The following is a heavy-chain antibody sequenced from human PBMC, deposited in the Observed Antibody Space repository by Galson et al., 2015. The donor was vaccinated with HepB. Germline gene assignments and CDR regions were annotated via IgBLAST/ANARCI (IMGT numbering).Heavy chain of an antibody. CDR1: GGTFSSYA. D-gene: IGHD3-22*01. J-gene: IGHJ3*02. Sequence: SVKVSCKASGGTFSSYAISWVRQAPGQGLEWMGGIIPIFGTANYAQKFQGRVTITADESTSTAYMELSSLRSEDTAVYYCARDQDYYGSSGYYYGAFDIWGQGTMVTVSS. CDR3: ARDQDYYGSSGYYYGAFDI. V-gene: IGHV1-69*13. CDR2: IIPIFGTA.